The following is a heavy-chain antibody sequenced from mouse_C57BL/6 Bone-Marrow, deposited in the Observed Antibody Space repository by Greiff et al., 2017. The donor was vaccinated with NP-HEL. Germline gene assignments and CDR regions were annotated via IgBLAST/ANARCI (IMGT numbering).Heavy chain of an antibody. CDR2: ISDGGSYT. D-gene: IGHD3-3*01. Sequence: EVKLMESGGGLVKPGGSLKLSCAASGFTFSSYAMSWVRQTPEKRLEWVATISDGGSYTYYPDNVKGRFTISRDNAKNNLYLQMSHLKSEDTAMYYCARDWRGDGFAYWGQGTLVTVSA. CDR3: ARDWRGDGFAY. J-gene: IGHJ3*01. CDR1: GFTFSSYA. V-gene: IGHV5-4*01.